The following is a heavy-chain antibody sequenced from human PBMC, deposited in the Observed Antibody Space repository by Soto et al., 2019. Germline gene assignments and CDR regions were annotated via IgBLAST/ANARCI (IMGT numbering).Heavy chain of an antibody. D-gene: IGHD6-19*01. CDR1: GGSFSGYY. CDR3: ARDAGYSSTFYYYYGMDV. Sequence: SETLSLTCAVYGGSFSGYYWSWIRQPPGKGLEWIGEINHSGSTNYNPSLKSRVTISVDTSKNQFSLKLSSVTAADTAVYYCARDAGYSSTFYYYYGMDVWGQGTTVTVSS. CDR2: INHSGST. V-gene: IGHV4-34*01. J-gene: IGHJ6*02.